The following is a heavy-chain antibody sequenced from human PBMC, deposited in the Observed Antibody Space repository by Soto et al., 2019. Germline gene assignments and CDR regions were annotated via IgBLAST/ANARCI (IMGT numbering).Heavy chain of an antibody. Sequence: QVQLVQSGAEVKKPGSSVKVSCKASGGSFSSYAISWVRQAPGQGREWLGGIVPFFGTANYAQKFQGRVTITADESTSTAYLELSSLRSEDTAVYYGAREGTSGSRSGSWGQGTLVTVSS. D-gene: IGHD3-10*01. CDR3: AREGTSGSRSGS. CDR2: IVPFFGTA. V-gene: IGHV1-69*01. CDR1: GGSFSSYA. J-gene: IGHJ5*02.